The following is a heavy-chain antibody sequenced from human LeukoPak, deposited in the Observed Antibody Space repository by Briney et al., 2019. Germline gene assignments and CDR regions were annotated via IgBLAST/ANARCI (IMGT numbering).Heavy chain of an antibody. V-gene: IGHV3-30-3*01. CDR1: GFTVSSYA. Sequence: GGSLRLSCAASGFTVSSYAMHWVRQAPGKGLEWVAVISYDGSNKYYADSVKGRFTISRDNSKNTLYLQMNSLRAEDTAVYYCARAKSTKYYFDYWGQGTLVTVSS. J-gene: IGHJ4*02. CDR3: ARAKSTKYYFDY. CDR2: ISYDGSNK.